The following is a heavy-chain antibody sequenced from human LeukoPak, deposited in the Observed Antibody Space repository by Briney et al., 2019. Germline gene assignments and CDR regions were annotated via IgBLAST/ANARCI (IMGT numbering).Heavy chain of an antibody. CDR3: AKYLDGDYGHYYYGMDV. D-gene: IGHD4-17*01. J-gene: IGHJ6*02. CDR2: ISGSGGST. CDR1: GFTFSSYA. Sequence: PGGSLRLSCAASGFTFSSYAMSWVRQAPGKGLEWVSAISGSGGSTYYADSVKGRFTISRDNSKNTLYLQMNSLRAEDTAVYYCAKYLDGDYGHYYYGMDVWGQGTTVTVSS. V-gene: IGHV3-23*01.